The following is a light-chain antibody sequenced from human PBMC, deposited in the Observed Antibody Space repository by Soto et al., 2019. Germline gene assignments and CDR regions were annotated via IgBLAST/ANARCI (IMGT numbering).Light chain of an antibody. Sequence: QSVLTQPASVSGSPGQSITISCTGTSSDVGGYNHVSWYQQHPGEAPKLIIFEVRNRPSGVSDRFSASKSGNTASLTISGLQTEDEAVYYCSSYASSSSYAFGTGTKLTVL. V-gene: IGLV2-14*01. CDR3: SSYASSSSYA. J-gene: IGLJ1*01. CDR1: SSDVGGYNH. CDR2: EVR.